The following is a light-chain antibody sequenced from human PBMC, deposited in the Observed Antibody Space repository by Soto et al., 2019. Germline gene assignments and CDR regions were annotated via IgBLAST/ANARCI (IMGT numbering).Light chain of an antibody. CDR3: QQYGSSSGLLT. CDR2: DAS. Sequence: EIVLTQSPGTLSLSPGERATLSCRASQSVSNTYLAWYQQKPGQAPRLLIYDASSRATGIPDRFSGNGSGTDFTLTISRLEPEDFAVYYCQQYGSSSGLLTFGPGTKVDIK. V-gene: IGKV3-20*01. J-gene: IGKJ3*01. CDR1: QSVSNTY.